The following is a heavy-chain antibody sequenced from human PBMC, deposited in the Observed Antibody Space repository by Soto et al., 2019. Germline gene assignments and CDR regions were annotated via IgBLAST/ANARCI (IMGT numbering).Heavy chain of an antibody. CDR2: LWYGGDDK. J-gene: IGHJ4*02. CDR3: VRGPYYGLYYFDS. CDR1: GFTIGSYG. Sequence: QVLLVESGGGVVQPGTSLRLSCAASGFTIGSYGMHWVRQAPGKGLEWVAGLWYGGDDKDYGDSVKGRLTISRDNSRNTLYLQMNSLRAEDTAVYYCVRGPYYGLYYFDSWGQGTLVTVSS. V-gene: IGHV3-33*01. D-gene: IGHD3-10*01.